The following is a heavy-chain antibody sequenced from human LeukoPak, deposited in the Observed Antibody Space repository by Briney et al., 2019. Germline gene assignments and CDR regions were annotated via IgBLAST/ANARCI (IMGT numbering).Heavy chain of an antibody. V-gene: IGHV6-1*01. J-gene: IGHJ3*01. CDR2: TFYRSSWYN. CDR3: AGSFGLGNDAFDV. D-gene: IGHD7-27*01. CDR1: GGSVPSNTGA. Sequence: SQTLSLTCAISGGSVPSNTGAWDWFRQSPSRGLEWLGRTFYRSSWYNDYAVSVKSRININPDTSKNQFSLLLNSMSPEDTAVYYCAGSFGLGNDAFDVWGQGTVVTVSS.